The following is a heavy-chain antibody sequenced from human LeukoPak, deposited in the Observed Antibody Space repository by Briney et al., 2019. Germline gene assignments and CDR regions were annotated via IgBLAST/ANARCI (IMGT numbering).Heavy chain of an antibody. D-gene: IGHD6-13*01. CDR2: IWSDGSKT. J-gene: IGHJ4*02. V-gene: IGHV3-33*01. CDR3: ARDGFSSSWYGRALDY. CDR1: GFTFSSYD. Sequence: PGRSLRLSCAASGFTFSSYDMHWVRQAPGKGLEWVAVIWSDGSKTYYADSVKGRFTISRDNSKNTLYLQMNSLRAEDTAVYYCARDGFSSSWYGRALDYWGQGTLVTVSS.